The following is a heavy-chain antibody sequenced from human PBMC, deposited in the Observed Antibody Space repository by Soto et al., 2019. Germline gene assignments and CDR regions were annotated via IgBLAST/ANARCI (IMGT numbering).Heavy chain of an antibody. D-gene: IGHD1-7*01. CDR1: GFTFDDYA. V-gene: IGHV3-9*01. CDR3: AKGSKLELLDAFDI. CDR2: ISWNSGSI. Sequence: EVQLVESGGGLVQPGRSLRLSCAASGFTFDDYAMHWVRQAPGKGLEWVSGISWNSGSIGYADSVKGRFTISRDNAKNSLYLQMNSLRAEDTALYYCAKGSKLELLDAFDIWGQGTMVTVSS. J-gene: IGHJ3*02.